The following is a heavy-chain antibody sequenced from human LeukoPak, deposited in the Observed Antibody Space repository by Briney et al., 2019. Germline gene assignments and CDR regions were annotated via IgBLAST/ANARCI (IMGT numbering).Heavy chain of an antibody. Sequence: GGSLRLSCAASGFTFSGSAMHWVRQAPGKGLEWVSSISSSSSYIYYADSVKGRFTISRDNAKNSLYLQMNSLRAEDTAVYYCARDLNYYGSGIWGQGTLVTVSS. V-gene: IGHV3-21*01. CDR1: GFTFSGSA. D-gene: IGHD3-10*01. CDR2: ISSSSSYI. CDR3: ARDLNYYGSGI. J-gene: IGHJ4*02.